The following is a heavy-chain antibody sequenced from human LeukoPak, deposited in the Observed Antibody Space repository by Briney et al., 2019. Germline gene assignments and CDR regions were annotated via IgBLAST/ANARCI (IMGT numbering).Heavy chain of an antibody. J-gene: IGHJ4*02. CDR3: ARLRGGYNYALGPFDY. CDR1: EFTFSSYS. D-gene: IGHD5-18*01. Sequence: GGSLRLSCAASEFTFSSYSINWVRQAPGKGLEWVSSISSIRNYIYYADSVRGRFTISRDNAENTLYLQMNSLRAEDTAVYYCARLRGGYNYALGPFDYWGQGTLVTVSS. CDR2: ISSIRNYI. V-gene: IGHV3-21*01.